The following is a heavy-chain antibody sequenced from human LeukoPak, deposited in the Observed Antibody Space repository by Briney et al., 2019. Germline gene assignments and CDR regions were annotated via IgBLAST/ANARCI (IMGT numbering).Heavy chain of an antibody. CDR2: IYYSGST. Sequence: SETLSLTCTVSGDSISSADYYWSWIRQPPGKGLEWIGYIYYSGSTYYNPSLKSRVIISADTSKNQFSLKLSSVTAADTAAYYCARVKYSGSYYGVDYWGQGTLVTVSS. J-gene: IGHJ4*02. V-gene: IGHV4-30-4*08. CDR3: ARVKYSGSYYGVDY. CDR1: GDSISSADYY. D-gene: IGHD1-26*01.